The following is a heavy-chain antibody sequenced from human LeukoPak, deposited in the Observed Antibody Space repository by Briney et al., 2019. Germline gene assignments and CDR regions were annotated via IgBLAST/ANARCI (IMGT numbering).Heavy chain of an antibody. CDR3: ARQRGSPNYYDAFDI. J-gene: IGHJ3*02. CDR1: GGSFSGYY. D-gene: IGHD3-10*01. Sequence: SETLSLTCAVYGGSFSGYYWSWIRQPPGKGLEWIGEINHSGSTNYNPSLKSRVTISVDTSKNQFSLKLSSVTAADTAVYYCARQRGSPNYYDAFDIWGQGTMVTVSS. V-gene: IGHV4-34*01. CDR2: INHSGST.